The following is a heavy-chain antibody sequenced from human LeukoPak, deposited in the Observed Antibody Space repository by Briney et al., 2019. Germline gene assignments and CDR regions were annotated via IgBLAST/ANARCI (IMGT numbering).Heavy chain of an antibody. J-gene: IGHJ3*02. V-gene: IGHV3-23*01. CDR2: FSGGGGST. CDR3: GRHGGAFEM. Sequence: GGSLRLSCEASGFSFSVYAMSWVRQAPGKGLEWISTFSGGGGSTFYAESVAGRFTISRDNSKKMLYLQMNNLTVEDSAVYYCGRHGGAFEMWGQGTMVTVSS. CDR1: GFSFSVYA.